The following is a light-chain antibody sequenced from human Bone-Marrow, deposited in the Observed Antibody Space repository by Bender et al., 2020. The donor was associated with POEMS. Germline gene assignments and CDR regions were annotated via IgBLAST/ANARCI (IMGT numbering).Light chain of an antibody. V-gene: IGLV2-23*02. Sequence: QSALTQPASVSGSPGQSITISCTGTSSDVGNYNFVSWYQQHPGKAPKLMISEVSKRPSGVSNRFSGSKSGNTASLTISGLQAEDEADYYCCSYAGSSTLVFGGGTKLTVL. J-gene: IGLJ2*01. CDR2: EVS. CDR1: SSDVGNYNF. CDR3: CSYAGSSTLV.